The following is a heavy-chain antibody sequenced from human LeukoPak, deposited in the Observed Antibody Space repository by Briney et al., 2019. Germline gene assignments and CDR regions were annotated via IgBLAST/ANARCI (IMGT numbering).Heavy chain of an antibody. J-gene: IGHJ5*02. CDR3: ARLFKVVPAAIHT. D-gene: IGHD2-2*01. V-gene: IGHV3-53*01. Sequence: GGSLTGASAASGFTVSSNYMSWVRQAPGKGLEWVSVIYSGGSTYYAASVKGRFTISRDNSKNTLYLQMNSLRAEDTAVYYCARLFKVVPAAIHTWGQGTLVTVSS. CDR2: IYSGGST. CDR1: GFTVSSNY.